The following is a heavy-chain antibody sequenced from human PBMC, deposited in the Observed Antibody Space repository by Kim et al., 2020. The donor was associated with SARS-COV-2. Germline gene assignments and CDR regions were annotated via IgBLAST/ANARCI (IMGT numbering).Heavy chain of an antibody. D-gene: IGHD3-16*01. V-gene: IGHV4-39*07. J-gene: IGHJ5*02. Sequence: LESRVTISLDTSKNQFSLKLSSVTAADTAMYYCARDEGPYVWGTFSWFDPWGQGTLVTVSS. CDR3: ARDEGPYVWGTFSWFDP.